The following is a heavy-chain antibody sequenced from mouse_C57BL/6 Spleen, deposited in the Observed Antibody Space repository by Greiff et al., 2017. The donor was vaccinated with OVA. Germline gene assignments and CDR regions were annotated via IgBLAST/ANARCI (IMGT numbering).Heavy chain of an antibody. CDR3: ARNPDGYYVGYAMDY. V-gene: IGHV2-9-1*01. D-gene: IGHD2-3*01. Sequence: VMLVESGPGLVAPSQSLSITCTVSGFSLTSYAISRVRQPPGKGLEWLGVIWTGGGTNYNSALKSRLSISKDNSKSQVFLKMNSLQTDDTARYYCARNPDGYYVGYAMDYWGQGTSVTVSS. J-gene: IGHJ4*01. CDR1: GFSLTSYA. CDR2: IWTGGGT.